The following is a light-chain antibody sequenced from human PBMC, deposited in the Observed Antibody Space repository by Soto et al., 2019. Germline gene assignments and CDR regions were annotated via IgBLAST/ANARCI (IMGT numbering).Light chain of an antibody. V-gene: IGKV1-5*03. CDR2: KAS. CDR1: QTISTL. Sequence: DIQMTQSPSTLSASVGDRVTITCRASQTISTLLAWYQQRPGKAPNLLIYKASSLESGVPSRFSGSGSGTEFTLTISSLQHDYFATYFCQQYSTYPWTFGQGTNVEVK. CDR3: QQYSTYPWT. J-gene: IGKJ1*01.